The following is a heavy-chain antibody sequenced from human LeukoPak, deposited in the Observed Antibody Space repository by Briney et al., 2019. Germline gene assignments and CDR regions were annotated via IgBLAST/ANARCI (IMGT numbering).Heavy chain of an antibody. CDR2: IYSGGST. D-gene: IGHD1-26*01. Sequence: GGSLRLSCAAFGFTFSDHAMDWVRQAPGKGLEWVSVIYSGGSTYYADSVKGRFTISRDNSKNTLYLQMNSLRAEDTAVYYCARDGGSYWGQGTLVTVSS. CDR3: ARDGGSY. J-gene: IGHJ4*02. CDR1: GFTFSDHA. V-gene: IGHV3-53*01.